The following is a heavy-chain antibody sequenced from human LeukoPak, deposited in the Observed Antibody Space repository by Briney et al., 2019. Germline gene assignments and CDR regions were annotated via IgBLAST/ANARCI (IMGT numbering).Heavy chain of an antibody. Sequence: ASVNVSCKASGYTFTSYGISWVRQAPGQGLEWMGWISAYNGNTNYAQKLQGGVTITTDTSTSTVYMELRSLSSDDTAVYYCARGSPPRRNYDRRGYYSYYFAYWGQGTLVTVS. CDR1: GYTFTSYG. CDR2: ISAYNGNT. J-gene: IGHJ4*02. V-gene: IGHV1-18*01. CDR3: ARGSPPRRNYDRRGYYSYYFAY. D-gene: IGHD3-22*01.